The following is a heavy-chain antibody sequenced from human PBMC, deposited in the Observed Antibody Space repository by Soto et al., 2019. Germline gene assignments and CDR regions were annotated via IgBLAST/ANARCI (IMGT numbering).Heavy chain of an antibody. J-gene: IGHJ4*02. CDR1: GFTFSTSS. Sequence: EVQLVESGGGSVQPGGSLRLSCAASGFTFSTSSMNWVRQAPGKGLEWVSYISSSSSTIYCADSVKGRFTISRDNAKNSRYVEMKSLRDDDTAVYYCSRVCGSGPWDFDYWGQGTLVTVSS. V-gene: IGHV3-48*02. CDR2: ISSSSSTI. CDR3: SRVCGSGPWDFDY. D-gene: IGHD3-10*01.